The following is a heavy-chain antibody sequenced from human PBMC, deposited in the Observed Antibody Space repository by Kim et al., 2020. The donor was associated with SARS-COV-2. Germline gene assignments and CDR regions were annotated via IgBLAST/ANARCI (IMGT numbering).Heavy chain of an antibody. V-gene: IGHV4-34*01. D-gene: IGHD3-22*01. CDR1: GGSFSGYY. J-gene: IGHJ4*02. CDR2: INHSGST. Sequence: SETLSLTCAVYGGSFSGYYWSWIRQPPGKGLEWIGEINHSGSTNYNPSLKSRVTITVDTSKNQFHLKLSPVTAADTAVYYCERGFANYDSSGYYYFGYWGQGTLVTVSS. CDR3: ERGFANYDSSGYYYFGY.